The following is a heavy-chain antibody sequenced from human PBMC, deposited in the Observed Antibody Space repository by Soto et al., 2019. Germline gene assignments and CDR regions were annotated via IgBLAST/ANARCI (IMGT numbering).Heavy chain of an antibody. Sequence: QVQLVGSGGGVVQPRRSLRISCAASGFSFSSYGMHWVRQAPGNGLEWVAVIWYDGTNKYYADSVKGRFTISRDNSKNTLHLQMNSLRAEDTAVYYCARDRDCTSSEGMDVWGQGTTVTVSS. J-gene: IGHJ6*02. CDR2: IWYDGTNK. V-gene: IGHV3-33*01. CDR1: GFSFSSYG. CDR3: ARDRDCTSSEGMDV. D-gene: IGHD2-8*01.